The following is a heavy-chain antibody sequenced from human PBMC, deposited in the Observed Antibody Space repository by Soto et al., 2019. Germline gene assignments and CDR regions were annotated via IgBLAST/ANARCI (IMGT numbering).Heavy chain of an antibody. CDR1: GFTFSSYA. CDR3: AKDLYSSSQNWFDP. D-gene: IGHD6-6*01. Sequence: GGSLRLSCAASGFTFSSYAMSWVRQAQGKGLEWVSAISGSGGSTYYADSVKGRFTISSDHSKHTLYLQMNSLRAEDTAVYYCAKDLYSSSQNWFDPWGQGTLVTVSS. V-gene: IGHV3-23*01. CDR2: ISGSGGST. J-gene: IGHJ5*02.